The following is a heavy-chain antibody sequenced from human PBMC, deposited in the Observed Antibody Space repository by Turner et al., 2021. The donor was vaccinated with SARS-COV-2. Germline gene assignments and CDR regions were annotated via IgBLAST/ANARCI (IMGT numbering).Heavy chain of an antibody. V-gene: IGHV3-30*04. J-gene: IGHJ6*02. CDR3: ARDGGSFWGDWAWGGYYYYAMDV. CDR1: GFTFSSYA. Sequence: QVQLVESGGGVVQPGRSLRLSCAASGFTFSSYAMHWVRQAPGKGLEWVAVISYDGSNKYYADSVKGRFTISRDNSKNTLYLQMNSLRAEDTAVYYCARDGGSFWGDWAWGGYYYYAMDVWGQGTTVTVSS. D-gene: IGHD3-3*01. CDR2: ISYDGSNK.